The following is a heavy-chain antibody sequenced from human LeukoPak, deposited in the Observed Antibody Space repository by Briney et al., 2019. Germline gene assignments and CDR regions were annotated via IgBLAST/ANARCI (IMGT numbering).Heavy chain of an antibody. CDR2: ISSSISYI. Sequence: GGSLRLSCAASGFTFSSYSMNWVRQAPGRGLEWVSFISSSISYIHYADSVKGRFTISRDNAENSLYLQMDSLRAEDTAVYYCARGKGGYCSSTSCYLSFDYWGQGTLVTVSS. CDR3: ARGKGGYCSSTSCYLSFDY. D-gene: IGHD2-2*03. CDR1: GFTFSSYS. J-gene: IGHJ4*02. V-gene: IGHV3-21*06.